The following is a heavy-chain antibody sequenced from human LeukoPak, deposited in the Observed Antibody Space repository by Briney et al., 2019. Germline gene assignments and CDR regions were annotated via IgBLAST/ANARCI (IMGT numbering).Heavy chain of an antibody. CDR3: ARVTGIYDSSGYYGDPFDY. J-gene: IGHJ4*02. Sequence: ASVKVSCKASGYTFTGYYMHWVRQAPGQGLEWMGWINPNSGGTNYAQKFQGRVTMTRGTSISTAYMELSRLRSDDTAVYYCARVTGIYDSSGYYGDPFDYWGQGTLVTVSS. D-gene: IGHD3-22*01. V-gene: IGHV1-2*02. CDR1: GYTFTGYY. CDR2: INPNSGGT.